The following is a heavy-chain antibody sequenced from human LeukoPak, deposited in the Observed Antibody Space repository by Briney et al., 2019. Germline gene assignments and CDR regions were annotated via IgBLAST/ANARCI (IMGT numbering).Heavy chain of an antibody. CDR3: ARDDEALDV. CDR2: IIPIFGTA. J-gene: IGHJ6*04. Sequence: SVKVSCKASGGTFSSYAISWVRQAPGQGLEWMGGIIPIFGTANYAQKLQGRVTMTTDRSTSTAYMELRSLRSDDTAVYYCARDDEALDVWGKGTTVTVSS. V-gene: IGHV1-69*05. CDR1: GGTFSSYA.